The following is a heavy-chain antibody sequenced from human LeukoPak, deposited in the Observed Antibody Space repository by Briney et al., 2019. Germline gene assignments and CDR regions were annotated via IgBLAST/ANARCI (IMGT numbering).Heavy chain of an antibody. CDR3: ARDYDSICYYWA. D-gene: IGHD3-22*01. V-gene: IGHV4-59*01. CDR2: AYYSGIT. J-gene: IGHJ4*02. Sequence: SETLSDTCTVSGGSISTYYWSWIRQPPGKGLEWIGYAYYSGITSYNPSLKSRVTISVDTSKNQFPLNVSSVTAADTAVYYCARDYDSICYYWAWGQPWLATVSS. CDR1: GGSISTYY.